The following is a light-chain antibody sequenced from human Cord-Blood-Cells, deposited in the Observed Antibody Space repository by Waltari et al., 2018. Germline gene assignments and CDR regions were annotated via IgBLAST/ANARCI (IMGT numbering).Light chain of an antibody. Sequence: EIVLTQSPAPLSLSPGERATLSCRASQSVSSYLAWYQQKPGQAPRLLIYDASNRVTGIPARFSGSGSGTDFTLTISSLEPEDFAVYYCQQRSNWPITFGQGTRLEIK. CDR3: QQRSNWPIT. J-gene: IGKJ5*01. CDR1: QSVSSY. V-gene: IGKV3-11*01. CDR2: DAS.